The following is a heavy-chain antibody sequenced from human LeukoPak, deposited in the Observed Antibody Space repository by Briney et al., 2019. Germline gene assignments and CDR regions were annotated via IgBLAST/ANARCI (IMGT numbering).Heavy chain of an antibody. CDR1: GDSIGSYY. D-gene: IGHD3-16*02. J-gene: IGHJ5*01. V-gene: IGHV4-59*01. CDR2: IFYSGST. CDR3: ARGRARDGSYPWLDS. Sequence: PSETLSLTCSVSGDSIGSYYWTWIRQSPGKGLEWIGYIFYSGSTNYSPSLKSRVTISVDTSNNQFSLQLRSVTAADTAIYYCARGRARDGSYPWLDSWGQGTLVPVSS.